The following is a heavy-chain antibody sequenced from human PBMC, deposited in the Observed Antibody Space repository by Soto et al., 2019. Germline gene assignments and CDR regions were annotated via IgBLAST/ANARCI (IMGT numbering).Heavy chain of an antibody. CDR1: GGTFSSYA. CDR3: AREGYCSSTSCPTDY. J-gene: IGHJ4*02. Sequence: ASVKVSCKASGGTFSSYAISWVRQAPGQGLEWMGGIIPIFGTANYAQKFQGRVTITADESTSTAYMELSSLRSEDTAVYYCAREGYCSSTSCPTDYWGQGTLVTVSS. CDR2: IIPIFGTA. D-gene: IGHD2-2*01. V-gene: IGHV1-69*13.